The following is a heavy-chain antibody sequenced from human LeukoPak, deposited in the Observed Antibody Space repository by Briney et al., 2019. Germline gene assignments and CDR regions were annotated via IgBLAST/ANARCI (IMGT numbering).Heavy chain of an antibody. CDR2: ISSSSSYI. J-gene: IGHJ4*02. CDR1: GFTFSSYS. CDR3: AREVGYGDYDPNFDY. Sequence: GGSLRLSCEASGFTFSSYSMKWVRQAPGKGLEWVSSISSSSSYIYYADSVKGRFTISRDNAKNSLYLQMNSLRAEDTAVYYCAREVGYGDYDPNFDYWGQGTLVTVSS. V-gene: IGHV3-21*01. D-gene: IGHD4-17*01.